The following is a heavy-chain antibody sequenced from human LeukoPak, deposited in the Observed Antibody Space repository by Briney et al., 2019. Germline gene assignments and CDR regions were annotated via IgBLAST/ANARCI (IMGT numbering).Heavy chain of an antibody. Sequence: KPSETLSLTCTVSGGSITITNYYWGWIRQPPGKGLEWIGSIYYSGSTYYNPSLKSRVTISVDTSKNQFSLKLSSVTAADTAVYYCARALGTAMVLVDYWGQGTLVTVSS. CDR3: ARALGTAMVLVDY. D-gene: IGHD5-18*01. CDR1: GGSITITNYY. V-gene: IGHV4-39*07. CDR2: IYYSGST. J-gene: IGHJ4*02.